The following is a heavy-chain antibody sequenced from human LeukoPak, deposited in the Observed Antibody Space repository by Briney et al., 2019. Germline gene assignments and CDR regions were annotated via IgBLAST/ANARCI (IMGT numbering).Heavy chain of an antibody. V-gene: IGHV1-58*01. Sequence: ASVKVSCKTSGFTFTNSAVQWVRQARGQRLEWIGWIVVGSGNTNYAQKLQERVTITRDMSTSTAYMELSSLRSEDTAVYYCAAEPGGTTVTTFERYFDLWGRGTLVTVSS. D-gene: IGHD4-17*01. CDR1: GFTFTNSA. J-gene: IGHJ2*01. CDR3: AAEPGGTTVTTFERYFDL. CDR2: IVVGSGNT.